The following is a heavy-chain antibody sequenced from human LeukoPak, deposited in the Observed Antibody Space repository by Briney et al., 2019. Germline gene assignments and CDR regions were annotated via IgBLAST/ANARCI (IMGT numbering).Heavy chain of an antibody. Sequence: SETLSLTCTVSGGSVSSSNYYWSWIRQPPGKGLEWIGYIYDSGSTSYNPSLKSRVTISVDTSKNQFSLKVSSVTAADTAVYYCARAWSGYSSLDYWGQGTQVTVSS. V-gene: IGHV4-61*01. CDR2: IYDSGST. CDR1: GGSVSSSNYY. CDR3: ARAWSGYSSLDY. D-gene: IGHD3-3*01. J-gene: IGHJ4*02.